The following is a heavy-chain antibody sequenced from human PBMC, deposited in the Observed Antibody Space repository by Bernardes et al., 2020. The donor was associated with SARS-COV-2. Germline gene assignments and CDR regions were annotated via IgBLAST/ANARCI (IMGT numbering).Heavy chain of an antibody. V-gene: IGHV3-15*01. CDR3: TRALHGYGNLDY. D-gene: IGHD5-12*01. CDR2: IKGKADGATK. J-gene: IGHJ4*02. CDR1: GFTFTNAC. Sequence: GGSLRLSCAASGFTFTNACMSWVRPAPGKGLEWVGRIKGKADGATKDYAAPVKGRFTIPRDDSKNTMYLQMNSLKTEDIAVYYCTRALHGYGNLDYWGQGTLVTVSS.